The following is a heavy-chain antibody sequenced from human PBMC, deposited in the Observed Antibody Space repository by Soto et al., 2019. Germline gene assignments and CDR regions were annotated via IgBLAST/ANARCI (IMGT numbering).Heavy chain of an antibody. Sequence: GGSLRLSCAASGFKFGDHYMTWIRQAPGKGLEWVSKISGDGTTQYYADSVKGRFTVSRDNTKNSLHLQMNRLRAEDTALYYCSGDPFYYASGFWGQGTLVTVSS. CDR1: GFKFGDHY. CDR3: SGDPFYYASGF. J-gene: IGHJ4*02. D-gene: IGHD3-10*01. V-gene: IGHV3-11*01. CDR2: ISGDGTTQ.